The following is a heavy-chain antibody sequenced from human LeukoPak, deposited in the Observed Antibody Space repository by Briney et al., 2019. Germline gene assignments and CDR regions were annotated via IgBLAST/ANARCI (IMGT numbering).Heavy chain of an antibody. J-gene: IGHJ4*02. CDR1: GGSFSPYY. Sequence: SETLSLTCAVYGGSFSPYYWSWIRQPPGKGLEWIGEINHSGSTNYNPSLKSRVTISVDTSKNQFSLRLSSVTAADTAVYYCARGGFYCGGDCYVDYWGEATLVTVSS. CDR3: ARGGFYCGGDCYVDY. D-gene: IGHD2-21*02. V-gene: IGHV4-34*01. CDR2: INHSGST.